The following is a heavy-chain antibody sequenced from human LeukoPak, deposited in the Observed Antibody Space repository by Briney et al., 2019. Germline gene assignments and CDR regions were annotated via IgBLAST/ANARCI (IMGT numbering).Heavy chain of an antibody. V-gene: IGHV4-38-2*02. CDR1: GYSISNSYY. D-gene: IGHD3-22*01. Sequence: PSETLSLTCAVSGYSISNSYYWGWIRQPPGKGLEWIRSIYHTGGTYSNPSLKSRVTISIDTSKNQFSLNLSSVAAADTAVYYCARDAQTYYYDTSGYYFEYWGQGTLVTVSS. CDR2: IYHTGGT. J-gene: IGHJ4*02. CDR3: ARDAQTYYYDTSGYYFEY.